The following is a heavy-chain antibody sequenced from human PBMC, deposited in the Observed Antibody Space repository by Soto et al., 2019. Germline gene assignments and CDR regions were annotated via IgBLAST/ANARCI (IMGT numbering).Heavy chain of an antibody. CDR3: ARGTYGLDAFDI. CDR2: IIPILGIA. J-gene: IGHJ3*02. V-gene: IGHV1-69*02. CDR1: GGTFSSYT. D-gene: IGHD4-17*01. Sequence: QVQLVQSGAEVKKPGSSVKVSCKASGGTFSSYTISWVRQAPGQGLEWMGRIIPILGIANYAQKFQGRVTITADKSTSTAYMELRSLRSEDTAVYYCARGTYGLDAFDIWGQGTMVTVSS.